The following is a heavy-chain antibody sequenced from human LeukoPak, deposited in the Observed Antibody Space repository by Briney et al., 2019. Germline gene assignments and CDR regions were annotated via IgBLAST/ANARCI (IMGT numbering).Heavy chain of an antibody. CDR3: ARGRPDYYGSGTYYPYYYGLDV. CDR2: IKDDGSET. CDR1: GFTFSPYW. V-gene: IGHV3-7*01. Sequence: GGSLRLSCVASGFTFSPYWMTWVRQAPGKGLEWVANIKDDGSETYYVDSLKGRFTISRDNAKNSLFLQMNNLRAEDTAVYYCARGRPDYYGSGTYYPYYYGLDVWGQGTTVTVS. J-gene: IGHJ6*02. D-gene: IGHD3-10*01.